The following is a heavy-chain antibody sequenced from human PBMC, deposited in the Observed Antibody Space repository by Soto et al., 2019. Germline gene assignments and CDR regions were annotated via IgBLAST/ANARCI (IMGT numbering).Heavy chain of an antibody. CDR3: ARSVFP. CDR2: IYSGGST. CDR1: GDSISSGGYY. Sequence: PSETLSLTCTVSGDSISSGGYYWSWIRQHPGKGLEWIGYIYSGGSTYYNPPLKSRLTVSVDTSVNHFSLKLSSVTAADTAVYYCARSVFPWGQGTLVTVSS. V-gene: IGHV4-31*03. J-gene: IGHJ5*02.